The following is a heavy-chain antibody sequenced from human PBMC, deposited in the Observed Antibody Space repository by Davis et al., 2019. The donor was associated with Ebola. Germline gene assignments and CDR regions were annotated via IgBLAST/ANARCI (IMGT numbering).Heavy chain of an antibody. Sequence: ASVKVSCKASGYTFSSYGISWVRQAPGQKLEWLGWSSTYKANTNYAQKLQGRVTMTTDKSTNTAYMELRSLRSNDTAVYYCARDRYSRGWAMLDYWGQGTLVTVSS. J-gene: IGHJ4*02. CDR3: ARDRYSRGWAMLDY. CDR1: GYTFSSYG. D-gene: IGHD6-19*01. V-gene: IGHV1-18*04. CDR2: SSTYKANT.